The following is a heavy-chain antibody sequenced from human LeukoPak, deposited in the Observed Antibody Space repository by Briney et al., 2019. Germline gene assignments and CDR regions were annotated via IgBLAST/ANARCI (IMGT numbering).Heavy chain of an antibody. J-gene: IGHJ4*02. CDR3: ARGHYGGSFDY. CDR1: GFTFSSFA. Sequence: GGSLRLSCAASGFTFSSFAMHWVRQAPGKGLEWVAVISYDGSNKYYADSVKGRFTISRDNSKNTLYLQMNSLRAEDTAVYYCARGHYGGSFDYWGQGTLVTVSS. D-gene: IGHD3-16*01. CDR2: ISYDGSNK. V-gene: IGHV3-30-3*01.